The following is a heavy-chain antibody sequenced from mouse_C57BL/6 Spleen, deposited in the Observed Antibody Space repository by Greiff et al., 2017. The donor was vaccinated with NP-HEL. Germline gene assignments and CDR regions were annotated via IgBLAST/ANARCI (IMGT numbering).Heavy chain of an antibody. D-gene: IGHD2-4*01. CDR2: IWGGGST. CDR3: SNQGDYDAAMDY. J-gene: IGHJ4*01. Sequence: VQLQQSGPGLVAPSQSLSITCTVSGFSLTSYGVDWVRQPPGKGLEWLGVIWGGGSTNYNSAIMSRRSISKDNSKSQVCLKMNSLQTDDTAMYSCSNQGDYDAAMDYWGQGTSVTVSS. V-gene: IGHV2-9*01. CDR1: GFSLTSYG.